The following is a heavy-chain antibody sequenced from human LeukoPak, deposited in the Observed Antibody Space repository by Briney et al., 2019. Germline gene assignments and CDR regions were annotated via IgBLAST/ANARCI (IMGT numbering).Heavy chain of an antibody. V-gene: IGHV4-38-2*02. CDR3: ASGASYCTNGVCYFYYYMDV. J-gene: IGHJ6*03. CDR1: GYSISSGYY. CDR2: IYHSGST. D-gene: IGHD2-8*01. Sequence: SETLSLTCTVSGYSISSGYYWGWIRQPPGKGLEWIGSIYHSGSTYYNPSLKSRVTISVDTSKNQFSLKLSSVTAADTAVYYCASGASYCTNGVCYFYYYMDVWGKGTTVTVSS.